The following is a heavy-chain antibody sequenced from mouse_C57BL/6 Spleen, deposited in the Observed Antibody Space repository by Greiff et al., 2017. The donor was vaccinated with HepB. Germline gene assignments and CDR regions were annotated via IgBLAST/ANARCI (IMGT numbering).Heavy chain of an antibody. J-gene: IGHJ2*01. Sequence: EVQVVESGPELVKPGASVKIPCKASGYTFTDYNMDWVKQSHGKSLEWIGDINPNNGGTIYNQKFKGKATLTVDKSSSTAYMELRSLTSEDTAVYYCARKGLYYYGSSYWYYFDYWGQGTTLTVSS. CDR1: GYTFTDYN. D-gene: IGHD1-1*01. V-gene: IGHV1-18*01. CDR2: INPNNGGT. CDR3: ARKGLYYYGSSYWYYFDY.